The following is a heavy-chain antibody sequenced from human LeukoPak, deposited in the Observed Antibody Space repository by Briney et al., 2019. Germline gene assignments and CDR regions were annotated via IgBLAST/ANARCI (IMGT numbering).Heavy chain of an antibody. Sequence: GGSLRLSCAASGFTFSSYEMNWVRQAPGKGLEWVSYISSSGSTIYYADSVKGRFTISRDNAKNSLYLQMISLRAEDTAVYYCVRAGRDGYNYDYWGQGTLVTVSS. V-gene: IGHV3-48*03. CDR2: ISSSGSTI. CDR3: VRAGRDGYNYDY. D-gene: IGHD5-24*01. CDR1: GFTFSSYE. J-gene: IGHJ4*02.